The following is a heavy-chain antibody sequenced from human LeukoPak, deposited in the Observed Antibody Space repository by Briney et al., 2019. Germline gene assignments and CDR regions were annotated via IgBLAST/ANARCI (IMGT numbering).Heavy chain of an antibody. V-gene: IGHV4-61*01. J-gene: IGHJ4*02. CDR1: GFSVTTDSYC. D-gene: IGHD3-10*01. Sequence: SETLFLTCTVSGFSVTTDSYCWGWIRQPPGKGLEWIGYDYCGGNTNYDPSLKRRVTISVDTSKNQFSLTLTSVTAADTAVYFCARDHFGSLDSWGQGILVTVSS. CDR2: DYCGGNT. CDR3: ARDHFGSLDS.